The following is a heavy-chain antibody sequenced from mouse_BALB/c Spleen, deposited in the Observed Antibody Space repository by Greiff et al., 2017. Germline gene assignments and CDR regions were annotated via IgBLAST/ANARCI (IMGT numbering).Heavy chain of an antibody. D-gene: IGHD1-2*01. CDR1: GFTFSDAW. CDR2: IRSKANNHAT. Sequence: EVKVEESGGGLVQPGGSMKLSCAASGFTFSDAWMDWVRQSPEKGLEWVAEIRSKANNHATYYAESVKGRFTISRDDSKSSVYLQMNSLRAEDTGIYYGTGNTAIATATDFEVWGAGTTVTVSS. V-gene: IGHV6-6*01. CDR3: TGNTAIATATDFEV. J-gene: IGHJ1*01.